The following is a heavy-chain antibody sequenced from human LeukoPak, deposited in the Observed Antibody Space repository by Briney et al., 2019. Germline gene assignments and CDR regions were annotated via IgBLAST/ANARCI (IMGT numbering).Heavy chain of an antibody. J-gene: IGHJ4*02. V-gene: IGHV3-48*04. CDR1: GFTFTSYS. CDR2: ISSSSSTI. D-gene: IGHD5-24*01. CDR3: ARRDAYNFFRSWIYYFDY. Sequence: GGSLRLSCAASGFTFTSYSMNWVRQAPGKGLEWVSYISSSSSTIHYADSVKGRFTISRDNAKNSLYLRMNSLRAEDTAVYYCARRDAYNFFRSWIYYFDYWGQGTLVTVSS.